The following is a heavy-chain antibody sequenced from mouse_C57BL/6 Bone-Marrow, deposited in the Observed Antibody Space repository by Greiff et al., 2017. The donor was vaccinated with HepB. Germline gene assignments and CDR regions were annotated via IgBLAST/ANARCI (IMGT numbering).Heavy chain of an antibody. J-gene: IGHJ3*01. D-gene: IGHD3-2*02. V-gene: IGHV14-4*01. CDR2: FDPENGDT. CDR3: TTTAQATWYAY. Sequence: EVQLQQSGAELVRPGASVKLSCTASGFNIKDDYMHWVKQRPEQGLEWIGWFDPENGDTEYASKFQGKATITADTSSNTAYLQLSSLTSEDTAVYCCTTTAQATWYAYWGQGTLVTVSA. CDR1: GFNIKDDY.